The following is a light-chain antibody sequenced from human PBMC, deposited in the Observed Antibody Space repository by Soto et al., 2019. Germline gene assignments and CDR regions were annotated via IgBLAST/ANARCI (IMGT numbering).Light chain of an antibody. CDR1: SSNIGARRD. CDR2: GDS. CDR3: LSYDSDISRPRYV. Sequence: QSVLTQPPSVSGAPGQRGTISCTGSSSNIGARRDVYWYQQLPGKAPKLLIYGDSNRPSGVPDRFSGSKSGASASLAITGLQAEDEAYYHCLSYDSDISRPRYVFGTGTKLTVL. V-gene: IGLV1-40*01. J-gene: IGLJ1*01.